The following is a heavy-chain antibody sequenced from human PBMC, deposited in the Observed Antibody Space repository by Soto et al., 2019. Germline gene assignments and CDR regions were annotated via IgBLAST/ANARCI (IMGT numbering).Heavy chain of an antibody. D-gene: IGHD2-2*01. Sequence: GGSLRLSCAASGFRISSHWMHWVRRSPGKGLEWVSRINIDESSTSYGDSVKGRFTISRDNAKNMLYLQMNSLRDEDTAVYYCAREVAPTTLTLPSLMDVWCQGNRVAVSS. CDR1: GFRISSHW. CDR3: AREVAPTTLTLPSLMDV. CDR2: INIDESST. V-gene: IGHV3-74*01. J-gene: IGHJ6*02.